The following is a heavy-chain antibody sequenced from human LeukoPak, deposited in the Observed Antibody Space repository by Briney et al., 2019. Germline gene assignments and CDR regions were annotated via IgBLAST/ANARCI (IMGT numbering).Heavy chain of an antibody. J-gene: IGHJ3*02. CDR3: ARVKSIVGAIDAFDI. D-gene: IGHD1-26*01. Sequence: SETLSLTCTVSGGSISSYYWSWIRQPAGKGLEWIGRIYTSGSTNYNPTLESRVTISVDTSKNQFSLKLSSVTAADTAVYYCARVKSIVGAIDAFDIWGQGTMVTVSS. CDR1: GGSISSYY. V-gene: IGHV4-4*07. CDR2: IYTSGST.